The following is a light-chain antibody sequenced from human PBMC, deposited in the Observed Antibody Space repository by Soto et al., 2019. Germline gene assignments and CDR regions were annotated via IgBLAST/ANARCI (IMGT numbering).Light chain of an antibody. J-gene: IGKJ1*01. CDR3: QQSYSNPKT. V-gene: IGKV1-39*01. CDR2: AAS. CDR1: QSISNY. Sequence: IQMTQSPSSLSASVGDRVIITCRASQSISNYLNWYQQRPGKAPKLLIYAASSLQSGVPSRFSGSGSETDFTLTITNLLPEDFATYYCQQSYSNPKTFGQGTKVDIK.